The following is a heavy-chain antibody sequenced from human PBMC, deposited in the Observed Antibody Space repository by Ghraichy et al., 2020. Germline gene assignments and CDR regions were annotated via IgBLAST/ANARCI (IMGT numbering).Heavy chain of an antibody. Sequence: SETLSLTCAVSGGSISGYYWNWIRQPPGKGLEWIGFISDSGSAYYKSSLKSRVTISLDTSSKSFSLKMKSVTAADTAVNYCARGHTYSGSRDYWGQGTLVTVSS. J-gene: IGHJ4*02. V-gene: IGHV4-59*01. D-gene: IGHD5-18*01. CDR1: GGSISGYY. CDR3: ARGHTYSGSRDY. CDR2: ISDSGSA.